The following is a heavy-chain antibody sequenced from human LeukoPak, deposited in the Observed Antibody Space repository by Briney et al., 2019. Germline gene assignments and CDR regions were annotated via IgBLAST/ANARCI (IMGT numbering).Heavy chain of an antibody. CDR1: GFTFSSYS. CDR3: ARVVGSRAPDYMDV. J-gene: IGHJ6*03. V-gene: IGHV3-48*01. Sequence: GGSLRLSCAASGFTFSSYSMNWVRQAPGKGLEWVSYISSSSSTIYYADSVKGRFTISRDNAKNSLYLQMNSLRAEDTAVYYCARVVGSRAPDYMDVWGKGTTVTVSS. D-gene: IGHD6-13*01. CDR2: ISSSSSTI.